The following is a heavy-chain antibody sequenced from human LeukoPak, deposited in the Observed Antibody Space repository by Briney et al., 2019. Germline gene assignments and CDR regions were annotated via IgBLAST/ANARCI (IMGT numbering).Heavy chain of an antibody. CDR2: IYYSGST. CDR3: ARGKLGYCSGGSCYFDY. D-gene: IGHD2-15*01. Sequence: SETLSLTCTVSGVSISSYYWSWIRQPPGKGLEWIGYIYYSGSTNYNPSLKSRVTIPVDTSKNQFSLKLSSVTAADTAVYYCARGKLGYCSGGSCYFDYWGQGTLVTVSS. V-gene: IGHV4-59*01. J-gene: IGHJ4*02. CDR1: GVSISSYY.